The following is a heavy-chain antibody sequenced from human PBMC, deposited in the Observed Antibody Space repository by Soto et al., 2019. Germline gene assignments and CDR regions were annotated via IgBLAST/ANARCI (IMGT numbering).Heavy chain of an antibody. CDR2: IRSESYGGTT. J-gene: IGHJ4*02. CDR1: GFTFGDYF. Sequence: EVQLVESGGGLVQPGRSLRLSCTGSGFTFGDYFMNWIRQAPGKGLEWVGFIRSESYGGTTEYAASVKGRVTISRDDSKSIAYLQINSLNTDDTAVYYCTRVGAGYISGMDFWGQGTLVSVSS. V-gene: IGHV3-49*03. D-gene: IGHD3-10*01. CDR3: TRVGAGYISGMDF.